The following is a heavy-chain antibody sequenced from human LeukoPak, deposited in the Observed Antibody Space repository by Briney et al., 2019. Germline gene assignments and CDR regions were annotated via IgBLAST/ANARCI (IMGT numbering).Heavy chain of an antibody. CDR2: INPNSGGT. V-gene: IGHV1-2*02. J-gene: IGHJ6*03. D-gene: IGHD3-3*01. CDR1: GYTFTGYY. Sequence: GASVKVSCKASGYTFTGYYMHWVRQAPGQGLEWMGWINPNSGGTNYAQKFQGRVTMTRDTSISTAYMELSRLRSDDSAVYYCARRAANHEWSTYYYYYMDVWGKGTTVTVSS. CDR3: ARRAANHEWSTYYYYYMDV.